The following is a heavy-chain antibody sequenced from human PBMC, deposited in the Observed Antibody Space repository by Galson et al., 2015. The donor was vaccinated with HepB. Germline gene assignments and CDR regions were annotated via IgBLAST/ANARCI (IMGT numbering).Heavy chain of an antibody. CDR2: IVVGSGNT. J-gene: IGHJ4*02. Sequence: SVKVSCKASGFTFTSSAVQWVRQARGQRLEWIGWIVVGSGNTNYAQKFQERVTITRDMSTSTAYMELRSLRSDDTAVYYCARGNVDDSSGYYYCDYWGQGTLVTVSS. D-gene: IGHD3-22*01. CDR3: ARGNVDDSSGYYYCDY. V-gene: IGHV1-58*01. CDR1: GFTFTSSA.